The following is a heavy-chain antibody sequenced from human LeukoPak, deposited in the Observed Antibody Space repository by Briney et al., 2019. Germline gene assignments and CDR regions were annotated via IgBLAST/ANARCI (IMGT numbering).Heavy chain of an antibody. Sequence: GGSLRLSCAASGFTFSSYGMHWVRQAPGKGLEWVAVISYDGSNKYYADSVKGRFTISRDNSKNTLYLQMNSLRAEDTAVYYRAKVRSDYWGQGTLVTVSS. CDR2: ISYDGSNK. CDR3: AKVRSDY. V-gene: IGHV3-30*18. J-gene: IGHJ4*02. CDR1: GFTFSSYG.